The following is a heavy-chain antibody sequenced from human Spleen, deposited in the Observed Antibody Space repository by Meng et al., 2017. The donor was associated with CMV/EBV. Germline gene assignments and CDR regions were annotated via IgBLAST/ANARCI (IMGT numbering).Heavy chain of an antibody. D-gene: IGHD5/OR15-5a*01. V-gene: IGHV3-33*01. J-gene: IGHJ4*02. CDR2: IWSDGNNK. CDR1: GFTFSSYG. Sequence: LSCAAAGFTFSSYGMHWVRRAPGKGLGWVAIIWSDGNNKYYADSVRGRFTISRDNSKNTLYLEMNSLRAEDTAVYYCTVDILSRFDYWGQGTLVTVSS. CDR3: TVDILSRFDY.